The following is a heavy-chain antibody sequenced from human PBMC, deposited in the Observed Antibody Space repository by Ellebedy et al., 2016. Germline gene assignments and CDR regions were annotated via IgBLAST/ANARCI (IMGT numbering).Heavy chain of an antibody. CDR1: GGSISGYY. Sequence: SETLSLTCTVSGGSISGYYWTWLRQPPGKGLEWIGYIFYSGSSNYNPSLKSRVTISVDTSKNQFSLKLSSVTAADTAVYYCAALQWLAPAWYFDLWGRGTLVTVSS. J-gene: IGHJ2*01. CDR2: IFYSGSS. CDR3: AALQWLAPAWYFDL. D-gene: IGHD6-19*01. V-gene: IGHV4-59*08.